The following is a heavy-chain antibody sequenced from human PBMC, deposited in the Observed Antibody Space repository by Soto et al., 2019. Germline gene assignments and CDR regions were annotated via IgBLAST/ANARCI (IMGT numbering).Heavy chain of an antibody. Sequence: QVQLVESGGGVVQPGRSLRLSCAGSGFTFSIYGIHWVRQAPGKGLEWVAVIWYDGSNKYYADSVKGRFTISRDNSKNTVYLQMSSLRVEDTAVYYCARSHERSDDGMDVWGQGTTVSVSS. CDR2: IWYDGSNK. J-gene: IGHJ6*02. CDR1: GFTFSIYG. CDR3: ARSHERSDDGMDV. D-gene: IGHD5-12*01. V-gene: IGHV3-33*01.